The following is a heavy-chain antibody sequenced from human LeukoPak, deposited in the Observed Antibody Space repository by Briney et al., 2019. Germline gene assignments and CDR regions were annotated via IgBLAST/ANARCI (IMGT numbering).Heavy chain of an antibody. J-gene: IGHJ4*02. V-gene: IGHV4-59*01. CDR2: IYYSGST. CDR1: GGSISSYY. CDR3: ARYGELWSGYYAFDY. D-gene: IGHD3-3*01. Sequence: PSETLSLTCTVSGGSISSYYWSWIRQPPGKGLEWIGYIYYSGSTNYNPSLKSRVTISVDTSKNQFSLKLSSVTAADTAVYYCARYGELWSGYYAFDYWGQGTLVTVSS.